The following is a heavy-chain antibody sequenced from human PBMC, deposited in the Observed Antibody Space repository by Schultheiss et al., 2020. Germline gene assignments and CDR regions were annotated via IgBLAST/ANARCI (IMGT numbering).Heavy chain of an antibody. D-gene: IGHD5/OR15-5a*01. CDR3: ARQDGYRVHFES. J-gene: IGHJ4*02. CDR2: IYSRGST. CDR1: GGSFSGYY. Sequence: SETLSLTCAVYGGSFSGYYWSWIRQPPGKGLEWIGYIYSRGSTRYLPSLKGRVTMSVDTSSNRFSLKLTAVTAADTAVYYCARQDGYRVHFESWGQGILVTVSS. V-gene: IGHV4-59*08.